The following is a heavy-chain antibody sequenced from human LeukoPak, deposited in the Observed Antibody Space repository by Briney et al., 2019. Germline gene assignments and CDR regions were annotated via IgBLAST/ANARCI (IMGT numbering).Heavy chain of an antibody. CDR1: GYTFTGYY. CDR2: INPNSGGT. D-gene: IGHD4-17*01. CDR3: ARDQEYGDTLGFAFDI. V-gene: IGHV1-2*02. J-gene: IGHJ3*02. Sequence: ASVKVSCKASGYTFTGYYMHWVRQAPGQGLEWMGWINPNSGGTNYAQKFQGRVTMTRDTSISTAYMELSRLRSDDKAVYYCARDQEYGDTLGFAFDIWGQGTMVTVSS.